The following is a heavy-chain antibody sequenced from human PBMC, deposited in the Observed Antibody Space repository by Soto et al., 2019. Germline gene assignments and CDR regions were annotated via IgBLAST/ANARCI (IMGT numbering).Heavy chain of an antibody. Sequence: GASVKVSCKASGGTFSSYAISWVRQAPGQGLEWMGGIIPIFGTANYAQKFQGRVTITADKSTSTAYMELSSLRSEDTAVYYCARVFETMKGMKVRNYYYYGMDVWGQGTTVTVSS. D-gene: IGHD3-22*01. V-gene: IGHV1-69*06. CDR3: ARVFETMKGMKVRNYYYYGMDV. J-gene: IGHJ6*02. CDR2: IIPIFGTA. CDR1: GGTFSSYA.